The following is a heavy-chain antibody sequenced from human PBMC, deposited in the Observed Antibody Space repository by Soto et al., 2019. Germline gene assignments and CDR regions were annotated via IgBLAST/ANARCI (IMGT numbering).Heavy chain of an antibody. J-gene: IGHJ6*02. V-gene: IGHV4-39*01. CDR3: ARHTRILYGMDV. D-gene: IGHD2-2*01. CDR2: IYYSGST. CDR1: GSTISSSNYY. Sequence: SQTLPLTCSACGSTISSSNYYRGWIRQPTGKGLEWIGSIYYSGSTYYNPSLKSRVTISVDTSKNQFSLKLSSVTAADTAVYYCARHTRILYGMDVWGQGTTVS.